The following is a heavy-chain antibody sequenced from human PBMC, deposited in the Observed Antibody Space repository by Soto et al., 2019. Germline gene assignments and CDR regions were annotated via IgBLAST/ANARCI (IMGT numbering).Heavy chain of an antibody. V-gene: IGHV4-34*01. CDR1: GGSFSGYY. D-gene: IGHD3-3*01. J-gene: IGHJ6*03. CDR3: AIAQTLPLRFLEWLPNNYYYYYIDV. CDR2: INHSGST. Sequence: SETLSLTCAVYGGSFSGYYWSWIRQPPGKGLEWIGEINHSGSTNYNPSNKSRDTISVDTSKNQYSLKLRSVTAADTAVYYCAIAQTLPLRFLEWLPNNYYYYYIDVWGKGTTVT.